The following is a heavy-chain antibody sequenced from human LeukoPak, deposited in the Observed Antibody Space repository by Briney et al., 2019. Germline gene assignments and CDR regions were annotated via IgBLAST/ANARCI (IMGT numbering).Heavy chain of an antibody. D-gene: IGHD3-3*01. J-gene: IGHJ4*02. V-gene: IGHV4-34*01. CDR3: ARGRPTIFGVVIIFQPDYFDY. CDR1: GGSFSGYY. Sequence: SETLSLTCAVYGGSFSGYYWSWTRQPPGKGLEWIGEINDSGSTNYNPSLKSRVTISVDTSKNQFSLKLSSVTAADTAVYYRARGRPTIFGVVIIFQPDYFDYWGQGTLVTVSS. CDR2: INDSGST.